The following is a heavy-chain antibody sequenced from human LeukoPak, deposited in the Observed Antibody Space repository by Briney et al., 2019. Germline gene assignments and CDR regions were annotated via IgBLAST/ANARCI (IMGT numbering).Heavy chain of an antibody. Sequence: GGSLRLSCAASGFTLSSYTVKWVRQAPGKGLEWVSSISSSYIYYADSMKGRFTISRDNAKNSLYLQMNSLRAEDTAVYYCAREFLEQQPNRGFDPWGQGTLVTVSS. CDR2: ISSSYI. CDR3: AREFLEQQPNRGFDP. V-gene: IGHV3-21*01. J-gene: IGHJ5*02. CDR1: GFTLSSYT. D-gene: IGHD6-13*01.